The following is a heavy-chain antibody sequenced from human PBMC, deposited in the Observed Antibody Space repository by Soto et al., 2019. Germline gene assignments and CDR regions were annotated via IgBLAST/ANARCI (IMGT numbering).Heavy chain of an antibody. V-gene: IGHV4-34*01. CDR1: GGSFIGYY. CDR3: ARERYCSSTSCYGPAYYYDYMDV. Sequence: SETLCLTCAVYGGSFIGYYWSCIRQPPGKGLEWIGEINHSGSTNYNPSLKSRVTISVDTSKNQFSLKLSSVTAADTAVYYCARERYCSSTSCYGPAYYYDYMDVWGKGTTVT. D-gene: IGHD2-2*01. CDR2: INHSGST. J-gene: IGHJ6*03.